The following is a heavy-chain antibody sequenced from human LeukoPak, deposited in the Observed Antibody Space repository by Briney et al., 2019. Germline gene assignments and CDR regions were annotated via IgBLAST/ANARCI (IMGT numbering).Heavy chain of an antibody. CDR2: IYHSGST. Sequence: PSETLSLTCAVSGYSISSGYYWGWIRQPPGKGVEWIGSIYHSGSTYYTPSLKSRVTISVDTSKNQFSLKLSSVTAADTAVYYCARGPRWGSCYYYMDVWGKGTTVTVSS. CDR3: ARGPRWGSCYYYMDV. V-gene: IGHV4-38-2*01. D-gene: IGHD3-16*01. CDR1: GYSISSGYY. J-gene: IGHJ6*03.